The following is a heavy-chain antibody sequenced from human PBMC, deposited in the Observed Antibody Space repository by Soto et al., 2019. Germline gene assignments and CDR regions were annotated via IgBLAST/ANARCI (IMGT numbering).Heavy chain of an antibody. D-gene: IGHD3-3*02. CDR2: IGSDDAT. J-gene: IGHJ6*04. CDR1: GFTLSSNA. Sequence: PGGPLRLSCAASGFTLSSNAMSWVRQAPGKGLEWVSGIGSDDATHYADSVKGRFTISRDNSKNTLYLQINSLRAEDTAVYYCAKDLHFWSAMDVWAKGTTVTVSS. CDR3: AKDLHFWSAMDV. V-gene: IGHV3-23*01.